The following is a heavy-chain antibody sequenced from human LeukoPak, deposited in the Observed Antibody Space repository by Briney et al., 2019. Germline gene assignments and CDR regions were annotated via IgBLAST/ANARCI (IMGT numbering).Heavy chain of an antibody. Sequence: GGSLRLSCAASGFSFSSYWMTWDRQAPGKGLEWVANIKEDGSEKYYVDSVEGRFTISRDNAKNSLFLQMNSLRAEDTAVYYCARDKRGHHYWGQGTLVTVSS. CDR1: GFSFSSYW. J-gene: IGHJ4*02. CDR3: ARDKRGHHY. V-gene: IGHV3-7*01. D-gene: IGHD2-15*01. CDR2: IKEDGSEK.